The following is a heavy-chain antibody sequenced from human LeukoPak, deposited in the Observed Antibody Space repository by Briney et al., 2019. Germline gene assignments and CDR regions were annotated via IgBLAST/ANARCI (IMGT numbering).Heavy chain of an antibody. CDR3: ARFDTSGYYVDN. CDR2: IYYSGGT. CDR1: GGSISSYY. Sequence: SETLSLTCTVSGGSISSYYWSWIRQPPGKGLEWMGYIYYSGGTNYNPSLKSRVAISVDTSKNQFSLMLNSVTAADTVVYYCARFDTSGYYVDNWGQGTLVTVSS. J-gene: IGHJ4*02. D-gene: IGHD3-22*01. V-gene: IGHV4-59*01.